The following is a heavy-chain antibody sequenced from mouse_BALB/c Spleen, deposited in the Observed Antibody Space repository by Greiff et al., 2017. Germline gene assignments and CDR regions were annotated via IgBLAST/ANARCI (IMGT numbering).Heavy chain of an antibody. Sequence: LQQPGSELVRPGASVKLSCKASGYTFTSYWMHWVKQRPGQGLEWIGNIYPGSGSTNYDEKFKSKATLTVDTSSSTAYMQLSSLTSEDSAVYYCRGYYGSSFDYWGQGTTLTVSS. D-gene: IGHD1-1*01. CDR3: RGYYGSSFDY. J-gene: IGHJ2*01. V-gene: IGHV1S22*01. CDR2: IYPGSGST. CDR1: GYTFTSYW.